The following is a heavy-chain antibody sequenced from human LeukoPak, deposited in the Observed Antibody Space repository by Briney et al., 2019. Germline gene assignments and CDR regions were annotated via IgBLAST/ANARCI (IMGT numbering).Heavy chain of an antibody. CDR1: GGTFSSYA. CDR2: IIPIFGTA. J-gene: IGHJ4*02. Sequence: ASVKVSCKASGGTFSSYAISWVRQAPGQGLEWMGGIIPIFGTANYAQKFQGRVTITADESTSTAYMELSSLRSEDTTVYYCARGLDGDYRNYWGQGTLVTVSS. V-gene: IGHV1-69*13. CDR3: ARGLDGDYRNY. D-gene: IGHD4-17*01.